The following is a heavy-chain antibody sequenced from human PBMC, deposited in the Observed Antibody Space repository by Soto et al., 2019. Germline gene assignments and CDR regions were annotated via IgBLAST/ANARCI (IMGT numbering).Heavy chain of an antibody. V-gene: IGHV4-59*08. CDR1: GASITSAY. J-gene: IGHJ5*02. CDR3: ARGKNWFDR. CDR2: IYYIGST. Sequence: QVQLQESGPGLVKPSETLSLTCSVSGASITSAYWNWIRQPPGKGLEWVGYIYYIGSTNYHPSLKSRVPMSLDTSNNQLSLALRFVTAADTAVYYCARGKNWFDRWGQGTLVTVSS.